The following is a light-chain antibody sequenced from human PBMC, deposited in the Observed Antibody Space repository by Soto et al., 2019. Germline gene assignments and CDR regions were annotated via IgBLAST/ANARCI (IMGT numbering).Light chain of an antibody. CDR3: QQRSNWPPSIT. CDR1: QSVSSY. J-gene: IGKJ5*01. CDR2: DIS. Sequence: VLTQSPSTVSFSPGERATLSCRASQSVSSYLAWYQQKPGQAPRLLIYDISNRATGIPARFSGSGSGTDFTLTISSLEPEDFAVYYCQQRSNWPPSITFGQGTRLEIK. V-gene: IGKV3-11*01.